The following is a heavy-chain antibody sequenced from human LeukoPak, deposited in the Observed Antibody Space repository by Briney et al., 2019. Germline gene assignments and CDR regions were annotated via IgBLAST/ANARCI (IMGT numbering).Heavy chain of an antibody. V-gene: IGHV3-23*01. Sequence: GGSLRPSCAASGFTFSSYGMSCVRQAPGKGLEWVSAISGSGGSRYYADSVKGRFTISRDNSKNTLYLQMNSLRAEDTALYYCAKSSTFYYYYSMDVWGKGTTVTVSS. CDR2: ISGSGGSR. J-gene: IGHJ6*03. CDR3: AKSSTFYYYYSMDV. CDR1: GFTFSSYG.